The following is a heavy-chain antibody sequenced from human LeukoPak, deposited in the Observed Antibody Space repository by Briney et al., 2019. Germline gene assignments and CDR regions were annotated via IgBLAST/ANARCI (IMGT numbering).Heavy chain of an antibody. Sequence: GGSLRLSXAASGFTFDDYAMHWVSQAPGKGLEWVSLISWDGSTTSYADSVKGRFTISRDNSKDSLYLQMSSLRAEDTALYYCAKKANGLYFDFWGQGTLVTVSS. D-gene: IGHD1-1*01. CDR2: ISWDGSTT. CDR1: GFTFDDYA. V-gene: IGHV3-43D*03. CDR3: AKKANGLYFDF. J-gene: IGHJ4*02.